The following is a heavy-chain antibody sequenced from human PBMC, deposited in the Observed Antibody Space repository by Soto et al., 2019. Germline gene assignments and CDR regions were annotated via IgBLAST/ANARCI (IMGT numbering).Heavy chain of an antibody. D-gene: IGHD6-13*01. J-gene: IGHJ5*01. V-gene: IGHV4-39*01. CDR2: IYYSGST. CDR3: ARRGSSSWYGS. Sequence: QLQLQESGPGLVKPSETLSLTCTVSGGSISSNNYYWGWIRQPPGKGLEWIGNIYYSGSTYYNPSLKSRVTISVDTSKNQSSLKLSSVTAADTAVYYCARRGSSSWYGSWGQGTLVTVSS. CDR1: GGSISSNNYY.